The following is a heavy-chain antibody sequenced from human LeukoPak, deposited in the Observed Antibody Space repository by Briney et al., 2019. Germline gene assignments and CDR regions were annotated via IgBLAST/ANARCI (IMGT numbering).Heavy chain of an antibody. J-gene: IGHJ6*03. V-gene: IGHV3-30*04. CDR3: ARIAAAGYYYYYYMDV. Sequence: HPGGSLRLSCAASGFTFSSYAMHWVRQAPGKGLEWVAVISYDGSNKYYADSVKGRLTISRDNSKNTLYLQMNSLRAEDTAVYYCARIAAAGYYYYYYMDVWGKGTTVTVSS. CDR2: ISYDGSNK. D-gene: IGHD6-13*01. CDR1: GFTFSSYA.